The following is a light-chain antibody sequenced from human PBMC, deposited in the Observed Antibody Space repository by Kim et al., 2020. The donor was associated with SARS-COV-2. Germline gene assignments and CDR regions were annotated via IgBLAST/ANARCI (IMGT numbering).Light chain of an antibody. CDR3: QQSYTTLWT. J-gene: IGKJ1*01. V-gene: IGKV1-39*01. Sequence: GDRVAITCRASQSISGHLNWYQQKPGKAPKLLIYATSELQTGVPSRFSGSGSATDFTLTISGLQPEDVATYYCQQSYTTLWTFGQGTKV. CDR1: QSISGH. CDR2: ATS.